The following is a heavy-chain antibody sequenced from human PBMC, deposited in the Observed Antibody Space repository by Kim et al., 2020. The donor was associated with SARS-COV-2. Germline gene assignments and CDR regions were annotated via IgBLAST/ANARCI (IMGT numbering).Heavy chain of an antibody. D-gene: IGHD1-26*01. V-gene: IGHV3-23*01. J-gene: IGHJ2*01. CDR3: VREGNWYFDL. Sequence: GGSLRLSCAASGFTLSSYAMNWVRQAPGEGLDWVSATSGSGITIKYADSVKGRFTMSRDNSKNTLYLQMSSLRAEDTAIYYCVREGNWYFDLWGRGTLVTVSS. CDR2: TSGSGITI. CDR1: GFTLSSYA.